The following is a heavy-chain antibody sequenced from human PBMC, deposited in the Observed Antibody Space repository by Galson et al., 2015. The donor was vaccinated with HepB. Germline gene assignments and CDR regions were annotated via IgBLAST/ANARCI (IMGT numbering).Heavy chain of an antibody. D-gene: IGHD6-19*01. CDR2: ISGSGSTT. CDR1: GFTFSSYA. CDR3: AKGDSSGFLGYGMDF. Sequence: SLRLSCAASGFTFSSYAMTWARQAPGKGLEWVSAISGSGSTTDYAGSVKARCTISRENSKNMLYLQMNSLRAEDTAVYYCAKGDSSGFLGYGMDFWGQGTTVTVSS. V-gene: IGHV3-23*01. J-gene: IGHJ6*02.